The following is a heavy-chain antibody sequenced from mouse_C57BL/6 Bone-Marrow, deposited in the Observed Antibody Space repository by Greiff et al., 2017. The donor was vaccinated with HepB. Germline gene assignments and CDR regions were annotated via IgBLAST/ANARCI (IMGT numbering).Heavy chain of an antibody. V-gene: IGHV1-55*01. CDR1: GYTFTSYW. D-gene: IGHD3-2*02. J-gene: IGHJ3*01. CDR2: IYPGSGST. CDR3: AREENSSGYVAWFAY. Sequence: VQPQQPGAELVKPGASVKMSCKASGYTFTSYWITWVKQRPGQGLEWIGDIYPGSGSTNYNEKFKSKATLTVDTSSSTAYMQLSSLTSEDSAVYYCAREENSSGYVAWFAYWGQGTLVTVSA.